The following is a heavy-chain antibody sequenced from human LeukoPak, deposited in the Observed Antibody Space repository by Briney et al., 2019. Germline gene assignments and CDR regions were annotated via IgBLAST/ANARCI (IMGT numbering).Heavy chain of an antibody. CDR3: ARETGIAAAGTVY. Sequence: ASVKVSCKASGYTFIGYYMHWVGQAPAQGLEWMGWINPNSGGTNYAQKLQGGVTMTRDTSISTAYMELSRLRSDETAVYYCARETGIAAAGTVYWGQGTLVTVSS. CDR2: INPNSGGT. D-gene: IGHD6-13*01. V-gene: IGHV1-2*02. CDR1: GYTFIGYY. J-gene: IGHJ4*02.